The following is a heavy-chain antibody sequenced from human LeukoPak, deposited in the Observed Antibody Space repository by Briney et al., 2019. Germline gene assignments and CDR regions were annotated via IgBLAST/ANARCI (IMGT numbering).Heavy chain of an antibody. CDR1: GGSFSSGSYY. CDR3: ARDNLRRGQPVNYYFDY. Sequence: SETLSLTCTVSGGSFSSGSYYWSWIRQPPGKGLEWIGYIYYSGSTNYNPSLKSRVTISVDTSKNQFSLKLSSVTAADTAVYYCARDNLRRGQPVNYYFDYWGQGTLVTVSS. CDR2: IYYSGST. J-gene: IGHJ4*02. D-gene: IGHD1-14*01. V-gene: IGHV4-61*01.